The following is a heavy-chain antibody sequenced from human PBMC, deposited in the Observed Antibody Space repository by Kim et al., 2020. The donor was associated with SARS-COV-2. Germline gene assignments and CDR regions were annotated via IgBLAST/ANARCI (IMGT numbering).Heavy chain of an antibody. CDR3: ANGVRESSGWYISYGMDV. Sequence: GGSLRLSCAASGFTFSSYGMHWVRQAPGKGLEWVAVISYDGSNKYYADSVKGRFTISRDNSKNTLYLQMNSLRAEDTAVYYCANGVRESSGWYISYGMDVWGQGTTVTVSS. J-gene: IGHJ6*02. CDR2: ISYDGSNK. V-gene: IGHV3-30*18. CDR1: GFTFSSYG. D-gene: IGHD6-19*01.